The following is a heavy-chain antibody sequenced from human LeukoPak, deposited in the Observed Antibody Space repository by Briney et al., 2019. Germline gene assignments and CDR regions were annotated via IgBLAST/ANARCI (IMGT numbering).Heavy chain of an antibody. CDR1: GGTFSSYA. CDR3: ARGSAAAGTLSSYYFDY. V-gene: IGHV1-69*05. CDR2: TIPIFGTA. D-gene: IGHD6-13*01. J-gene: IGHJ4*02. Sequence: GASVKVSCKASGGTFSSYAISWVRQAPGQGLEWMGGTIPIFGTANYAQKFQGRVTINTDESTSTAYMELSSLRSEDTAVYYCARGSAAAGTLSSYYFDYWGQGTLVTVSS.